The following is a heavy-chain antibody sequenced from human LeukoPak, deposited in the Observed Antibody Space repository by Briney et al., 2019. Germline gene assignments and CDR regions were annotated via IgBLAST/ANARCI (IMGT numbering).Heavy chain of an antibody. V-gene: IGHV4-61*08. CDR2: IYYSGST. D-gene: IGHD3-10*01. J-gene: IGHJ6*02. CDR3: ARFWHPGDYGMDV. Sequence: SGPTLVRPTQTLTLTCTFSGFSLSTSGVGVGWIRQPPGKGLEWIGYIYYSGSTNYNPSLKSRVTISVDTSKNQFSLKLSSVTAADTAVYYCARFWHPGDYGMDVWGQGTTVTVSS. CDR1: GFSLSTSGVG.